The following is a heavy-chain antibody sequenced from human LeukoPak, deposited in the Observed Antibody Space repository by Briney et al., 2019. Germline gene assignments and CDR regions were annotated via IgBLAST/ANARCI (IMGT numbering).Heavy chain of an antibody. CDR2: ISAYNGNT. CDR3: ARDLKRGYSSGRYSWGTGSSNDY. CDR1: GYTFTSYG. D-gene: IGHD6-19*01. Sequence: ASVKVSCKASGYTFTSYGISWVRQAPGQGLEWMGWISAYNGNTNYAQKLQGRVTMTTDTSTSTAYMELRSLRSDDTAVYYCARDLKRGYSSGRYSWGTGSSNDYWGQGTLVSVSS. J-gene: IGHJ4*02. V-gene: IGHV1-18*01.